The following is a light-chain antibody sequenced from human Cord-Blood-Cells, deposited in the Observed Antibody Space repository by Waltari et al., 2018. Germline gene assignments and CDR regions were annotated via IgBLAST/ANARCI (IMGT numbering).Light chain of an antibody. J-gene: IGLJ2*01. CDR3: CSYAGSSTFHVV. Sequence: QSALTQPASVSGSPGQSITISCTGPSSDVGSYNLVSWYQQHPGKAPKLMIYEGSNRPSGVSNRFSGSKSGNTASLTISGLQAEDEADYYCCSYAGSSTFHVVFGGGTKLTVL. V-gene: IGLV2-23*03. CDR1: SSDVGSYNL. CDR2: EGS.